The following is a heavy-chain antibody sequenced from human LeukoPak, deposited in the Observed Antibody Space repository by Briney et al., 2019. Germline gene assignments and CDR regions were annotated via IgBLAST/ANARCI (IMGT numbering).Heavy chain of an antibody. Sequence: PGGSLRLSCAASGFMFSSSWMAWVRQAPGKGLEWVANIPPDGSANYYVDSVKGRFTISRDNAKNLLYLQMNSLRAEDTAVYYCASDRGWYHFDYWGQGTLVTVSS. CDR1: GFMFSSSW. D-gene: IGHD6-13*01. J-gene: IGHJ4*02. CDR3: ASDRGWYHFDY. V-gene: IGHV3-7*01. CDR2: IPPDGSAN.